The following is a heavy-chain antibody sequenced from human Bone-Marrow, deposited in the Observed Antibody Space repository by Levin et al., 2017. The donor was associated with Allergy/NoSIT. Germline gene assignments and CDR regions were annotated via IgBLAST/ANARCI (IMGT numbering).Heavy chain of an antibody. V-gene: IGHV3-21*01. CDR1: GFTFSSYS. Sequence: PGGSLRLSCAASGFTFSSYSMNWVRQAPGKGLEWVSSISSSSSYIYYADSLKGRFTISRDNAKNSLYLQMNSLRAEDTAVYYCATFGSYYEDYWGQGTLVTVSS. CDR2: ISSSSSYI. J-gene: IGHJ4*02. D-gene: IGHD1-26*01. CDR3: ATFGSYYEDY.